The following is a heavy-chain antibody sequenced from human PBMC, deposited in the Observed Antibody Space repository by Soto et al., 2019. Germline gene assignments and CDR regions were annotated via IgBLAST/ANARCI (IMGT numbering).Heavy chain of an antibody. CDR3: ARGYCSSTSCLYYYYYGMDV. J-gene: IGHJ6*02. CDR2: IIPIFGTA. D-gene: IGHD2-2*01. Sequence: QVQLVQSGAEVKKPGSSVKVSCKASGGTFSSYAISWVRQAPGQGLEWMGGIIPIFGTANYAQKFQGRVTITADESTSTAYMELSSRRSEDTAVYYCARGYCSSTSCLYYYYYGMDVWGQGTTVTVSS. V-gene: IGHV1-69*01. CDR1: GGTFSSYA.